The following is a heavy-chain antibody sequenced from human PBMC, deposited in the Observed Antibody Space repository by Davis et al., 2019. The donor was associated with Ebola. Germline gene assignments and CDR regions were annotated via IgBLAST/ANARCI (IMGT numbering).Heavy chain of an antibody. Sequence: PRGSLRLSCSVSGFTSSAYGTNWVRQAPGKGLEWVSSTSSTSNYIYYADSVEGRFTISRDNAKNSLYLQMNTLRAEDTAVYYCARVYSDKRRVGIDYYYGMDVWGQGTAVTVSS. V-gene: IGHV3-21*01. CDR3: ARVYSDKRRVGIDYYYGMDV. CDR1: GFTSSAYG. CDR2: TSSTSNYI. J-gene: IGHJ6*02. D-gene: IGHD4-17*01.